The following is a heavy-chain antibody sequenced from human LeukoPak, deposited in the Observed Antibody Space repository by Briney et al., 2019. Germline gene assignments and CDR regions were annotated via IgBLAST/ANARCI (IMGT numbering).Heavy chain of an antibody. V-gene: IGHV3-23*01. Sequence: GGSLRLSCAASGLHFSGTAMSWVRQAPGKGLEWVSAISHDGMNAYYADSVKGRFTVSRDNSKKTVSLEMSSLTAADTGVYYCAKDGAQYSSGPECDPRGQGALVTVSP. CDR2: ISHDGMNA. J-gene: IGHJ5*02. CDR3: AKDGAQYSSGPECDP. CDR1: GLHFSGTA. D-gene: IGHD6-19*01.